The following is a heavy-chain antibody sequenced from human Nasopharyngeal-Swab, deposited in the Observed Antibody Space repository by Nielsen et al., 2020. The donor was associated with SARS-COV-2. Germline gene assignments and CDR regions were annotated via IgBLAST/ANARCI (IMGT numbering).Heavy chain of an antibody. Sequence: ASVKVPCKASGYTFTSYGISWVRQAPGQGLEWMGWISAYNGNTNYAQKLQGRVTMTTDTSTSTAYMELRSLRSDDTAVYYCARDFRPYYYDSSGYPFDYWGQGTLVTVSS. J-gene: IGHJ4*02. D-gene: IGHD3-22*01. V-gene: IGHV1-18*01. CDR1: GYTFTSYG. CDR3: ARDFRPYYYDSSGYPFDY. CDR2: ISAYNGNT.